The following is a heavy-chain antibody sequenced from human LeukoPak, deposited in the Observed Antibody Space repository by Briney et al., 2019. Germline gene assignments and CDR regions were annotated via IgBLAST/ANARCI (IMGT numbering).Heavy chain of an antibody. J-gene: IGHJ4*02. Sequence: GGSLRLSCTASGSTFSDYYMNWIRQAPGKGLEWVSYISTSGSTIYYADSVKGRFTISRDNAKNSLYLQMNSLRAEDTAVYYCARDIRAYYYDSSGYWIDYWGQGTLVTVSS. CDR3: ARDIRAYYYDSSGYWIDY. CDR1: GSTFSDYY. V-gene: IGHV3-11*04. CDR2: ISTSGSTI. D-gene: IGHD3-22*01.